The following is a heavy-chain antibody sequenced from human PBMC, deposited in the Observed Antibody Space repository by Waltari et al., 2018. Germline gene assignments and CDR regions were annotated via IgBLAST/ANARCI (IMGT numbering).Heavy chain of an antibody. CDR1: GGSFSGYY. CDR2: INHNASP. D-gene: IGHD6-19*01. Sequence: QVQLLQWGAGLLQPSETLSLPCAVYGGSFSGYYWSWLRQLPGTGLEWLGEINHNASPDYNPSLKSRATISRETSKNQFSLKLDAVTAADTGVYYCARGWLQVAPPYYYYMDVWDRGTAVTVSS. J-gene: IGHJ6*03. V-gene: IGHV4-34*01. CDR3: ARGWLQVAPPYYYYMDV.